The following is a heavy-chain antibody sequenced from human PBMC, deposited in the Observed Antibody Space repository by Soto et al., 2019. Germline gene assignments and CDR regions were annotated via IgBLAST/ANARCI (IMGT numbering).Heavy chain of an antibody. V-gene: IGHV4-4*02. CDR1: GGSISSGNW. Sequence: SETLSLTCAVSGGSISSGNWWSWVRQPPGKGLEWIGEIYHSGSTNYNPSLKSRVTISVDKSKNQFSLKLSSVTAADTAVYYCARGWGYCSSTSCYAGIVYYGMDVWGQGTTVTVSS. CDR3: ARGWGYCSSTSCYAGIVYYGMDV. J-gene: IGHJ6*02. CDR2: IYHSGST. D-gene: IGHD2-2*01.